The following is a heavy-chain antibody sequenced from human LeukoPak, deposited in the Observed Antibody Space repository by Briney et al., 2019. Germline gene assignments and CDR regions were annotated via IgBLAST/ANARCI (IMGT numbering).Heavy chain of an antibody. CDR1: GGSISSSSYY. CDR2: IYYSGST. J-gene: IGHJ4*02. D-gene: IGHD4-23*01. Sequence: VKPSETLSLTCTVSGGSISSSSYYWGWIRQPPGKGLEWIGSIYYSGSTYYNPSLKSRVTISLDTSTNQFSLKLSSVTAADTAVYYCARLITPPGGNRVDYWGQGTLVTVSS. CDR3: ARLITPPGGNRVDY. V-gene: IGHV4-39*07.